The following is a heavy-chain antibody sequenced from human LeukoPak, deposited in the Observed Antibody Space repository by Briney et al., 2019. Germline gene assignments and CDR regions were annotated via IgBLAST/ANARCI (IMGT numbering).Heavy chain of an antibody. D-gene: IGHD1-26*01. Sequence: GGSLRLSCAASGFTVSSGYMNWVRQAPGKGLEWISVMYSGGNTYYADSVKGRFTISRDNSKNTLYLQMSSLRAEDTAVYYCARASGSYLTFDYWGQGTLVTVSS. J-gene: IGHJ4*02. CDR2: MYSGGNT. V-gene: IGHV3-53*01. CDR1: GFTVSSGY. CDR3: ARASGSYLTFDY.